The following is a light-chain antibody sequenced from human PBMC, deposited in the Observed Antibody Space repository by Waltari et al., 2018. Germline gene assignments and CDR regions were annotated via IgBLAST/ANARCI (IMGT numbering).Light chain of an antibody. CDR3: ASETSTTTLYV. Sequence: HSALTQPASVSGSPGQSITIPCTGTRSDLGFYTFVSWYQQHPGKAPKVMIYHVSNRPSGVSNRFSGSKSGNTASLTISGLQPEDEADYYCASETSTTTLYVFGSGTKVTVL. CDR1: RSDLGFYTF. J-gene: IGLJ1*01. CDR2: HVS. V-gene: IGLV2-14*03.